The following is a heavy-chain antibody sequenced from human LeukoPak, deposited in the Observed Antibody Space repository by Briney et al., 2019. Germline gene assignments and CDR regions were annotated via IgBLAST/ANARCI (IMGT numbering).Heavy chain of an antibody. J-gene: IGHJ2*01. CDR2: INHSGST. CDR1: SGSFSGYY. CDR3: ARGYCSSTSCYVSYFDL. D-gene: IGHD2-2*01. V-gene: IGHV4-34*01. Sequence: KPSETLSLTCAVYSGSFSGYYWSWIRQPPGKGLEWIGEINHSGSTNYNPSLKSRVTISVDTSKNQFSLKLSSVTAADTAVYYCARGYCSSTSCYVSYFDLWGRGTLVTVSS.